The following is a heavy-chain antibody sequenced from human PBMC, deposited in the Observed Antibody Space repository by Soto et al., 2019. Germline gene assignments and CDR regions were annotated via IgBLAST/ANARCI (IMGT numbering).Heavy chain of an antibody. CDR1: GFTFSSYG. V-gene: IGHV3-33*01. D-gene: IGHD6-13*01. Sequence: GGSLRLSCAASGFTFSSYGMHWVRQAPGKGLEWVAVIWYDGSNKYYADSVKGRFTISRDNSKNTLYLQMNSLRAEDTAVYYCARDRGSSWFNDAFDIWGQGTMVTVSS. J-gene: IGHJ3*02. CDR3: ARDRGSSWFNDAFDI. CDR2: IWYDGSNK.